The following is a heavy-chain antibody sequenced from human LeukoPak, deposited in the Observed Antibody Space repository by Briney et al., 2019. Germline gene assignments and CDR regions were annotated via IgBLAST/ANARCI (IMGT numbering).Heavy chain of an antibody. D-gene: IGHD3-10*01. CDR1: GFTFSSYG. Sequence: GGSLRLSCAASGFTFSSYGMHWVRQAPGKGLEWVAVISYDGSNKYYADSVKGRFTISRDNSKNTLYLQMNSLRAEDTAVYYCAKDGGNYGSGESGMDVWGQGATVTVSS. CDR3: AKDGGNYGSGESGMDV. CDR2: ISYDGSNK. J-gene: IGHJ6*02. V-gene: IGHV3-30*18.